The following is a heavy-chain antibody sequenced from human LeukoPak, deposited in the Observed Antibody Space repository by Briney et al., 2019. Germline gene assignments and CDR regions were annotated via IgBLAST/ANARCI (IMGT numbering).Heavy chain of an antibody. Sequence: PGGSLRLSCAASGFTFSSYSMNWVRQAPGKGLEWVSSISSSSSYIYYADSVKGRFTISRDNAKNSLYLQMNSLRAEDTAVYYCARLTGYCSSTSCYPGPSYWFDPWGQGTLVTVSS. V-gene: IGHV3-21*01. J-gene: IGHJ5*02. CDR1: GFTFSSYS. CDR2: ISSSSSYI. CDR3: ARLTGYCSSTSCYPGPSYWFDP. D-gene: IGHD2-2*01.